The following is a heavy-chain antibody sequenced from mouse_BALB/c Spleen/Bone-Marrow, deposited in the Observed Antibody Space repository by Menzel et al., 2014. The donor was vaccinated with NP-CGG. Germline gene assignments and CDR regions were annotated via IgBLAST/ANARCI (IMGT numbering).Heavy chain of an antibody. CDR1: GFNIXDTY. J-gene: IGHJ2*01. V-gene: IGHV14-3*02. Sequence: VQLQQPGAELVKPGASVKLSCTASGFNIXDTYMHWVKQRPEQGLEWIGRIDPANGNTKYDPKFQGKATITADTSSNTAYLQLSSLTSEDTAVYYCATYYYGYYFDYWGQGTTLTVSS. D-gene: IGHD1-2*01. CDR3: ATYYYGYYFDY. CDR2: IDPANGNT.